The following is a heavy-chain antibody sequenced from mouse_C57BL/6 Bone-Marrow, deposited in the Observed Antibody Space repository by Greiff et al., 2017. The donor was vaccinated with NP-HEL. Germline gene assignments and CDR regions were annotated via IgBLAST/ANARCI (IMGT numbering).Heavy chain of an antibody. Sequence: QVQLQQPGAELVRPGTSVKLSCKASGYTFTSYWMHWVKQRPGQGLEWIGVIDPSDSYTNYNQKFKGKATLTVDTSSSTAYMQLSSLTSEDSAVYYCERIYDGYSWFAYWGQGTLVTVSA. D-gene: IGHD2-3*01. CDR3: ERIYDGYSWFAY. V-gene: IGHV1-59*01. CDR1: GYTFTSYW. CDR2: IDPSDSYT. J-gene: IGHJ3*01.